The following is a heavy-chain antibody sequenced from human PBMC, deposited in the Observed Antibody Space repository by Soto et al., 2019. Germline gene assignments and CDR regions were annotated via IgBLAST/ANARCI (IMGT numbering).Heavy chain of an antibody. J-gene: IGHJ5*02. D-gene: IGHD2-21*02. CDR1: GGTVASSHW. V-gene: IGHV4-4*02. Sequence: SETLSLTCGVSGGTVASSHWWSWVRQSPGRGLEWIGNVYHTGDTNFNPSLQSRVTFSVDKSNNQFSLGLTSVTAADTAVYFCAREIVTAGGNNYFDPWGPGTLVTVSS. CDR2: VYHTGDT. CDR3: AREIVTAGGNNYFDP.